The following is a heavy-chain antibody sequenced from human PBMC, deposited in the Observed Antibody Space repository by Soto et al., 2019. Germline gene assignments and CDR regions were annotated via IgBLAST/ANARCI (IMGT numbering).Heavy chain of an antibody. CDR2: INAGNGNT. D-gene: IGHD2-2*01. Sequence: ASVKVSCKASGYGFTSYAMHWVRQAPGQRIEWMGWINAGNGNTKYSQKFQGRVTITRDTSASTAYMELSSLRSEDTAVYYCARDLGYALPDYWGQGTLVTVSS. V-gene: IGHV1-3*01. J-gene: IGHJ4*02. CDR3: ARDLGYALPDY. CDR1: GYGFTSYA.